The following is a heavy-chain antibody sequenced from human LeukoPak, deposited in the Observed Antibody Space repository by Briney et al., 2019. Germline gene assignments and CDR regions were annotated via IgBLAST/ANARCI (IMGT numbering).Heavy chain of an antibody. CDR1: GFTFSDYY. D-gene: IGHD1-26*01. CDR3: ARGVAGATTSSMVFDY. CDR2: ISSSGSTI. Sequence: GRSLRLSCAASGFTFSDYYMSWIRQAPGKGLEWVSYISSSGSTIYYADSVKGRFTVSRDTAKNSLYLQMNSLRAEDTAVYYCARGVAGATTSSMVFDYWGQGALVTVSS. J-gene: IGHJ4*02. V-gene: IGHV3-11*01.